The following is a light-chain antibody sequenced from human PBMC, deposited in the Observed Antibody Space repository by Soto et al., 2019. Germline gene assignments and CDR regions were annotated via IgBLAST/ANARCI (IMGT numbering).Light chain of an antibody. CDR3: SSYTSSITLV. J-gene: IGLJ1*01. V-gene: IGLV2-14*01. CDR2: DVS. Sequence: QSALTQPAPVSGSPGQSITISCTGTSSDVGSYDYVSWYQQHPGEAPQLMIYDVSDRPSGVSNRFSGSKSGNTASLTISGLQAEDEADYYCSSYTSSITLVFGTGTKVTVL. CDR1: SSDVGSYDY.